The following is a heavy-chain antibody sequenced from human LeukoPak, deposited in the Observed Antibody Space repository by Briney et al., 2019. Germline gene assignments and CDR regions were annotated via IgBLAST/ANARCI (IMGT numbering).Heavy chain of an antibody. CDR1: GGTFSSYA. CDR2: IIPIFGTA. V-gene: IGHV1-69*05. J-gene: IGHJ5*02. Sequence: SVKVSCKASGGTFSSYAISWVRQAPGQGLEWMGGIIPIFGTANYAQKFQGRVTITTDGSTSTAYMELSSLRSEDTAVYYCARFLEYWFDPWGQGTLVTVPS. D-gene: IGHD2/OR15-2a*01. CDR3: ARFLEYWFDP.